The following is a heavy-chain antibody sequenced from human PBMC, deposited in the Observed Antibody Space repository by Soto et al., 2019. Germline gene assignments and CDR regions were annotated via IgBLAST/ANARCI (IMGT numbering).Heavy chain of an antibody. CDR2: MNPNSGNT. D-gene: IGHD6-19*01. CDR3: TRGDVIYLAVAEYYCDY. Sequence: QVQLVQSVAEVKKHGASVKVSCKSSGYTFTSYDINWVRQATGQGLEWMGWMNPNSGNTGHAQKFQGRVTITRNTTKSTAYMELSSLRSEDTTVYYCTRGDVIYLAVAEYYCDYWGEGTLVTVSS. V-gene: IGHV1-8*01. J-gene: IGHJ4*02. CDR1: GYTFTSYD.